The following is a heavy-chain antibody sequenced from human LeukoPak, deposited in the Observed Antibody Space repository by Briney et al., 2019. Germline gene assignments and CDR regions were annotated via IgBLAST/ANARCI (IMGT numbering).Heavy chain of an antibody. CDR3: AREYGSGSRNWFDP. CDR1: GGSISSYY. V-gene: IGHV4-59*01. Sequence: PSETLSLTCTVSGGSISSYYWSWIRQPPGKGLEWIGYIYYSGSTNYNPSLKSRVTISVDTSKNQFSLKLSSVTAADTAVYYCAREYGSGSRNWFDPWGQGTLVTVSS. CDR2: IYYSGST. J-gene: IGHJ5*02. D-gene: IGHD3-10*01.